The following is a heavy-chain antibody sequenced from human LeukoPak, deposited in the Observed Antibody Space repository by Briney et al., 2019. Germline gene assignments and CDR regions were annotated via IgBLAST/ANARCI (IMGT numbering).Heavy chain of an antibody. CDR2: IGSDNKP. Sequence: GGSLRLSCEASGYTFSAYAMTWVRQAPGQGLEWVSSIGSDNKPHYSESVKGRFDISRDNSKSMLFLQLNSLRAEDTALYYCARDLYYYVAMDVWGQGTTVTVSS. V-gene: IGHV3-23*01. CDR3: ARDLYYYVAMDV. D-gene: IGHD3-10*02. J-gene: IGHJ6*02. CDR1: GYTFSAYA.